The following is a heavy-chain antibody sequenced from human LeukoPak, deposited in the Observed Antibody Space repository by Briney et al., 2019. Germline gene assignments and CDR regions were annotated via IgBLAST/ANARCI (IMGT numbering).Heavy chain of an antibody. Sequence: GGSLRLSCAASGFTFSSYSMNWVRQAPGKGLEWVSSISSSSSYIYYADSVKGRFTISRDNAKNSLYLQMNSLRAEDTAVYYCARDDGDYAHPVDYWGQGTLVTVSS. CDR3: ARDDGDYAHPVDY. CDR2: ISSSSSYI. CDR1: GFTFSSYS. V-gene: IGHV3-21*01. J-gene: IGHJ4*02. D-gene: IGHD4-17*01.